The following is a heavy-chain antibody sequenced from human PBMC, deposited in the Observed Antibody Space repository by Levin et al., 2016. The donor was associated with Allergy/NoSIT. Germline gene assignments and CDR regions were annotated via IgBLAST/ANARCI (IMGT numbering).Heavy chain of an antibody. V-gene: IGHV3-7*03. CDR2: IKQDGSEK. CDR3: ARGYSYGEVDC. Sequence: WIRQPPGKGLEWVANIKQDGSEKYYVDAVKGRFTISRDNAKNSLYLQMNSLRAEDTAVYYCARGYSYGEVDCWGQGTLVTVSS. J-gene: IGHJ4*02. D-gene: IGHD5-18*01.